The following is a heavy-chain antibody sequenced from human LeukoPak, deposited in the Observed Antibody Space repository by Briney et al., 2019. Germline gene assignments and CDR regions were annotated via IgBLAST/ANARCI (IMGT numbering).Heavy chain of an antibody. CDR3: ARIRRAADAVSC. J-gene: IGHJ4*02. V-gene: IGHV3-48*04. Sequence: GGSLRLSCAASGFTFSSYSMNWVRQAPGKGLEWVSYISSSSSTIYYADSVKGRFPISRDNGKNSLYLQMNSLRAEDTAVYYCARIRRAADAVSCWGQGTLVTVSS. D-gene: IGHD2-8*01. CDR1: GFTFSSYS. CDR2: ISSSSSTI.